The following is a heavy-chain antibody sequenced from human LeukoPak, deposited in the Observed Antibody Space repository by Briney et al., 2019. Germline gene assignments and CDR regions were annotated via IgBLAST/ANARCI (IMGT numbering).Heavy chain of an antibody. CDR2: INPSGGST. CDR1: GYTFTSYY. D-gene: IGHD6-19*01. CDR3: ASPPYSSGWLTRGAFDI. V-gene: IGHV1-46*01. J-gene: IGHJ3*02. Sequence: ASVKVSCKASGYTFTSYYMHWVRQAPGEGLEWMGIINPSGGSTSYAQKFQGRVTMTRDMSTSTVYMELSSLRSEDTAVYYCASPPYSSGWLTRGAFDIWGQGTMVTVSS.